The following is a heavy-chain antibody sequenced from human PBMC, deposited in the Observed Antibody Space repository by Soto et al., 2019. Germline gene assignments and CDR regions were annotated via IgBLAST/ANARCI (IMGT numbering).Heavy chain of an antibody. Sequence: QVHLQESGPGLVKPSETLSLTCTVSGGSINNHYWSWIRQPPGKGLEWIGYIYYTGSTNYNPSLKSRVSMSVDTSKNRVSHIMTSLTAAYTAIYYCARANCYSEYWGQGTLVTVPS. CDR1: GGSINNHY. D-gene: IGHD7-27*01. CDR3: ARANCYSEY. V-gene: IGHV4-59*11. J-gene: IGHJ4*02. CDR2: IYYTGST.